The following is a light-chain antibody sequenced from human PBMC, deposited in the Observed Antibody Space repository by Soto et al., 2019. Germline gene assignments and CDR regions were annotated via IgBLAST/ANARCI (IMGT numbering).Light chain of an antibody. J-gene: IGKJ1*01. CDR1: QTISSW. CDR3: QQYNNWPPVT. V-gene: IGKV1-5*01. CDR2: GAS. Sequence: DIQMTQSPSTLSGSVGDRVTITCRASQTISSWLAWYQQKPGKAPKLLIYGASTRATGIPARFSGSGSGTEFTLTISSLQSEDFAVYYCQQYNNWPPVTFGQGTKVDIK.